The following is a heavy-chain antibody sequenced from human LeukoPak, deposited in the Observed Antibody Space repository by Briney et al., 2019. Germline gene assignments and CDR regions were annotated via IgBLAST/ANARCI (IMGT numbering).Heavy chain of an antibody. CDR3: AGLGVMVLVYQFEY. CDR2: TSYSGST. V-gene: IGHV4-39*07. Sequence: SETLSLTCAVSGGSITSSKYFWGWIRQPPGKELELIGITSYSGSTDYNPSLKSRVTISTDTSKNQFSLKLTSVTAADTAVYYCAGLGVMVLVYQFEYWGRGTPVTVSS. D-gene: IGHD2-8*01. CDR1: GGSITSSKYF. J-gene: IGHJ4*02.